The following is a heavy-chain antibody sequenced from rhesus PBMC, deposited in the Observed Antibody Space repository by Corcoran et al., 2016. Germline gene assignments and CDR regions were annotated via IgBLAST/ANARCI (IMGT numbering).Heavy chain of an antibody. Sequence: QLQLQESGPGLAKPSEPLSVTCAVSGASISSSYWSWIRQAPGKGLEWIGYIYGSGSRTNYNPALKTRVTLSVVTSKNQLSLTLSSVTASDTAVYYCARGLMYYFDYWGRGVLVTVSS. D-gene: IGHD3-28*01. CDR2: IYGSGSRT. V-gene: IGHV4-169*01. CDR3: ARGLMYYFDY. J-gene: IGHJ4*01. CDR1: GASISSSY.